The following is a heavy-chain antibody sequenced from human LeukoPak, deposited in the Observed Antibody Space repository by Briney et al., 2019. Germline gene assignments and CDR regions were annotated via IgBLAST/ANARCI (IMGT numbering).Heavy chain of an antibody. Sequence: GGSLRLSCAASGFTFSAYEMNWVRQAPGEGLEWVSAITGSTRTTYYADSVKGRFTISRDNAKNILYLQMNNLGAEDTAVYYCAKDQLNRFCSGGSCSMTHDHWGQGTLVTVSS. V-gene: IGHV3-23*01. J-gene: IGHJ4*02. CDR1: GFTFSAYE. CDR3: AKDQLNRFCSGGSCSMTHDH. D-gene: IGHD2-15*01. CDR2: ITGSTRTT.